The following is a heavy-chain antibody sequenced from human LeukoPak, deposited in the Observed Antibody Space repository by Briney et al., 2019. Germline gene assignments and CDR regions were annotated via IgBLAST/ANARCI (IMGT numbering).Heavy chain of an antibody. Sequence: ASVNVSRKASGYTFTCYYVHWVRQAPGQGLAWMGRINTNSGGTKYAQKFQGRVTMTRVTSITTAYMELSRLRSDDTAVYYCARDIGRLAYCGGDCYRGPYYFDYWGQGTLVTVSS. J-gene: IGHJ4*02. CDR3: ARDIGRLAYCGGDCYRGPYYFDY. D-gene: IGHD2-21*02. V-gene: IGHV1-2*06. CDR2: INTNSGGT. CDR1: GYTFTCYY.